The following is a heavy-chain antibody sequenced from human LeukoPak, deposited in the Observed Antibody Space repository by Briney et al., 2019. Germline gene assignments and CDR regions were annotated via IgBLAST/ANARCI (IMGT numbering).Heavy chain of an antibody. CDR3: VRRRVGVAPASDM. J-gene: IGHJ3*02. V-gene: IGHV3-72*01. Sequence: GGSQRLSCAAFGFTFSDHAMDWVRQAPGEGLEWVARCRGKTNSYTTEYAASVKGRFTISRDDSKNSLYLQMNSLKTEDTAVYYCVRRRVGVAPASDMWGQGTTVTVSS. CDR2: CRGKTNSYTT. D-gene: IGHD1-26*01. CDR1: GFTFSDHA.